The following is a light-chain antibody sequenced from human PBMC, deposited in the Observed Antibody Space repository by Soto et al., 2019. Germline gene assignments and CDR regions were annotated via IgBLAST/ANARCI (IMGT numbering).Light chain of an antibody. CDR2: GAS. V-gene: IGKV3-20*01. Sequence: EIVLTQSPGTLSLSPGERATLSCRASQSVSSSYLAWYQQKPGQAPRLLIYGASSRATGIPDRFSGSGSGTDFTLTISRLEPEDFAVYYCQQYGSSPLLTFGGGTNVEIK. CDR3: QQYGSSPLLT. J-gene: IGKJ4*01. CDR1: QSVSSSY.